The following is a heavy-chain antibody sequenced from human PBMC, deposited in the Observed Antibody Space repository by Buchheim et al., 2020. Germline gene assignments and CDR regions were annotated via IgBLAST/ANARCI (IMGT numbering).Heavy chain of an antibody. CDR1: GFTFSSYW. V-gene: IGHV3-7*01. CDR3: ARAPGSGSYYNYYYYGMDV. CDR2: IKQDGSEK. Sequence: EVQLVESEGGLVQPGGSLRLSCAASGFTFSSYWMSWVRQAPGKGLEWVANIKQDGSEKYYVDSVKGRFTISRDNAKNSLYLQMNSLRAEDTAVYYCARAPGSGSYYNYYYYGMDVWGQGTT. D-gene: IGHD3-10*01. J-gene: IGHJ6*02.